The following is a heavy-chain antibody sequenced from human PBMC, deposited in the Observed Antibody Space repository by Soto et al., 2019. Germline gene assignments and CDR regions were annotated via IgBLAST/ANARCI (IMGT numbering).Heavy chain of an antibody. CDR3: GRDLTSNANCIDP. J-gene: IGHJ5*02. CDR1: GDYIHVGGYY. V-gene: IGHV4-30-4*01. Sequence: SETLSLTCSVSGDYIHVGGYYWTWIRQRPGKGLEWMGYIYYAGKTYYNPSLESRLTMSVDRSKNQFSLRLTSVTAADTAVYFCGRDLTSNANCIDPWGQGTLVTVSS. CDR2: IYYAGKT. D-gene: IGHD2-2*01.